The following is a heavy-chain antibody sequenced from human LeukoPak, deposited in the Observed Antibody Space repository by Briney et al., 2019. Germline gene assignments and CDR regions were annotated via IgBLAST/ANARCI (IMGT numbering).Heavy chain of an antibody. Sequence: SVKVSRKASGGTFSSYAISWVRQAPGQGLEWMGGIIPIFGTANYAQKFQGRVTITADESTSTAYMELSSLRSEDTAVYYCARASRHDYLAHLFDYWGQGTLVTVSS. J-gene: IGHJ4*02. CDR3: ARASRHDYLAHLFDY. CDR2: IIPIFGTA. D-gene: IGHD4-11*01. CDR1: GGTFSSYA. V-gene: IGHV1-69*01.